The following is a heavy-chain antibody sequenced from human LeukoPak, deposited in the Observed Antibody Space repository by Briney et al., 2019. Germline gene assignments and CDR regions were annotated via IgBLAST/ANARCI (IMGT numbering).Heavy chain of an antibody. CDR1: GLIFSSSD. CDR3: TNFDY. CDR2: INHDGTNT. J-gene: IGHJ4*02. V-gene: IGHV3-33*06. Sequence: GRSLRLSCTASGLIFSSSDMHWVRQAPGKGLDWVSLINHDGTNTYYADSVKGRFTISRDNSQNTLYLQMNSLRGEDTAVYYCTNFDYWGQGTLVTVSS.